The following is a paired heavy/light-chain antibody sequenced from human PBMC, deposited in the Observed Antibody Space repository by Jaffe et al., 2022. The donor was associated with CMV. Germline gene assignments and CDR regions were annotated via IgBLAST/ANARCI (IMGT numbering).Heavy chain of an antibody. J-gene: IGHJ6*02. CDR2: IYYSGST. CDR3: AGGGDDNYFYVMDV. CDR1: GGSVSSSSYY. V-gene: IGHV4-61*01. D-gene: IGHD3-16*01. Sequence: QVQLQESGPGLMKPSETLSLTCTVSGGSVSSSSYYWSWIRQPPGKGLEYIGYIYYSGSTNYNPSLRGRVTISVDTSKNQFSLKLTSVNAADTAVYYCAGGGDDNYFYVMDVWGQGTTVTVSS.
Light chain of an antibody. V-gene: IGLV1-44*01. CDR1: SSNIGSNT. CDR2: NNN. Sequence: QSVLTQPPSASGTPGQRVTISCSGSSSNIGSNTVNWYQQPPGTAPKLLIYNNNQRPSGVPDRFSGSKSVTSASLAISGLQSEDEADYYCAAWDDSLNGYVAFGGGTKLTVL. CDR3: AAWDDSLNGYVA. J-gene: IGLJ2*01.